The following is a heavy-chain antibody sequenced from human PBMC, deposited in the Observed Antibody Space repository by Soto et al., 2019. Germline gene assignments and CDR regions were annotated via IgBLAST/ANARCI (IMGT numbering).Heavy chain of an antibody. V-gene: IGHV3-72*01. CDR1: GFTFSDYY. CDR3: TVWGMGNDFGPA. J-gene: IGHJ4*02. Sequence: EVQLVESGGGLVQPGGSLRLSCAASGFTFSDYYMDWVCQAPGKGLEWVGRSKHKADSYATEFAASVKGRFTISRDTSKNSLYLQMSSLKTEDTAVYYCTVWGMGNDFGPAWGQGILVTVSS. D-gene: IGHD2-8*02. CDR2: SKHKADSYAT.